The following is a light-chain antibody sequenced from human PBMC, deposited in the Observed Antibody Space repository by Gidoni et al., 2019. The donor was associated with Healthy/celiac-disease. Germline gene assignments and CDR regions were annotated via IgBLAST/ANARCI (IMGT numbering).Light chain of an antibody. V-gene: IGKV4-1*01. Sequence: DIVMPQSPDSLAVSLAARATINCTSSTSVLYSSNNKNYLAWYQQKPGQPPKLLIYWASNRESGVPDRFSGSGSGTDFTLTISSLKAEDVAVYYCQQYYSTPRTFGQGTKVEIK. CDR3: QQYYSTPRT. CDR2: WAS. J-gene: IGKJ1*01. CDR1: TSVLYSSNNKNY.